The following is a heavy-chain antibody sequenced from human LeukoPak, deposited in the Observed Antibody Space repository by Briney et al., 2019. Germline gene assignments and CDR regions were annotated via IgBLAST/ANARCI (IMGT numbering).Heavy chain of an antibody. D-gene: IGHD2-2*01. J-gene: IGHJ6*02. V-gene: IGHV1-69*01. CDR3: ARDWSIVVVPAAGYYYGMDV. CDR1: GGTSSSYA. Sequence: SVKVSCKASGGTSSSYAISWVRQAPGQGLEWMGGIIPIFGTANYAQKFQGRVTITADESTSTAYMELSSLRSEDTAVYYCARDWSIVVVPAAGYYYGMDVWGQGTTVTVSS. CDR2: IIPIFGTA.